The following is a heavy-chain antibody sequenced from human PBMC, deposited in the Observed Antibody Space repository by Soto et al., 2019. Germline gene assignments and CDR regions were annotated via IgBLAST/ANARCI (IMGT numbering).Heavy chain of an antibody. J-gene: IGHJ4*02. D-gene: IGHD2-2*01. Sequence: EVQLVESGGGLVKPGGSLRLSCAASGFTFSSYSMNWVRQAPGKGLEWVSSISSSSSYIYYADSVKGRFTISRDNAKNSLYLQMNSLRAEDTAVYYWARGRVGVVPAAMPIDYWGQGPLVTVSS. V-gene: IGHV3-21*01. CDR1: GFTFSSYS. CDR2: ISSSSSYI. CDR3: ARGRVGVVPAAMPIDY.